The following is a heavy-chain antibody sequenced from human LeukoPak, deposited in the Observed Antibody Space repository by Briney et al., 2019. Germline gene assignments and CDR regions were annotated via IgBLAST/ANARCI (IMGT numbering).Heavy chain of an antibody. CDR2: IHYSGST. J-gene: IGHJ4*02. V-gene: IGHV4-59*08. CDR3: ARRRAAAAALDY. D-gene: IGHD6-13*01. Sequence: SETLSLTCTVSGGSISSYYWSWIRQPPGKGLEWIGYIHYSGSTNYNPSLKSRVTISVGTSKNQFSLKLSSVTAADTAVYYCARRRAAAAALDYWGQGTLVTVSS. CDR1: GGSISSYY.